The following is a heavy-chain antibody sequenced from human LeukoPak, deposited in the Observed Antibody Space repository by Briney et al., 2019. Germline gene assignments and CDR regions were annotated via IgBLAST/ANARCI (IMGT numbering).Heavy chain of an antibody. D-gene: IGHD2-2*01. CDR2: IYYSGST. V-gene: IGHV4-59*12. Sequence: SETLSLTCTVSGGSISSYYWSWIRQPPGKGLEWIGCIYYSGSTNYNPSLKSRVTMSVDTSKNQFSLKLSSVTAADTAVYYCARDGGVVVVPAAPPDAFDIWGQGTMVTVSS. CDR1: GGSISSYY. CDR3: ARDGGVVVVPAAPPDAFDI. J-gene: IGHJ3*02.